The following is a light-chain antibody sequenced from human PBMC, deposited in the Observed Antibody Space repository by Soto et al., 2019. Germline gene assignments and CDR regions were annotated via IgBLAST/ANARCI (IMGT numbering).Light chain of an antibody. CDR1: SSNIGKNT. Sequence: QSVLTQPPSASGTPGQRVTLSCSGSSSNIGKNTVNWYQQVPGTPPTLLIYSNNQRPSGVPDRLSGSKSGTSASLAISGLQSDDEAAYYCSAWDGSLNGVVFGGGTKVTVL. J-gene: IGLJ2*01. CDR3: SAWDGSLNGVV. V-gene: IGLV1-44*01. CDR2: SNN.